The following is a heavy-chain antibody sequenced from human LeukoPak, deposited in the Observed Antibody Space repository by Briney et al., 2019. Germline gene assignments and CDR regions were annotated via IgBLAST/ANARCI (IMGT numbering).Heavy chain of an antibody. D-gene: IGHD6-13*01. Sequence: ASVKVSCKASGYTFTSYGISWVRQAPGQGLEWMGWISAYNGNTKYSQEFQGRVTITRDTSASTAYMELSSLRSEDMAVYYCARGASSFYYYMDVWGKGTTVTVSS. CDR1: GYTFTSYG. J-gene: IGHJ6*03. CDR3: ARGASSFYYYMDV. V-gene: IGHV1-18*03. CDR2: ISAYNGNT.